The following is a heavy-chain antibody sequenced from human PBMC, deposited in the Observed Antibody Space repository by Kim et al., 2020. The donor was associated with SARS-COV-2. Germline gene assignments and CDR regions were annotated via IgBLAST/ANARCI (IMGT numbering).Heavy chain of an antibody. V-gene: IGHV1-69*04. Sequence: NYEQKFQGRVTITADKSTSTAYMELSSLRSEDTAVYYCAGDSSGYYADDYWGQGTLVTVSS. CDR3: AGDSSGYYADDY. J-gene: IGHJ4*02. D-gene: IGHD3-22*01.